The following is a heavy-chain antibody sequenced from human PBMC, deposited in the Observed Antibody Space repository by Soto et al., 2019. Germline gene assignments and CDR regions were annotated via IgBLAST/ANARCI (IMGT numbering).Heavy chain of an antibody. Sequence: ASVKVSCKASGYTFTGYYMHWVRQAPGQGREWMGWINPNSGGTNYAQKCQGRVTMTRDTSISTAYMELSRLRSDDTAVYYCARANTYYYDSSGSPFCMDVWGQGXTVTVSS. CDR1: GYTFTGYY. V-gene: IGHV1-2*02. CDR2: INPNSGGT. CDR3: ARANTYYYDSSGSPFCMDV. J-gene: IGHJ6*02. D-gene: IGHD3-22*01.